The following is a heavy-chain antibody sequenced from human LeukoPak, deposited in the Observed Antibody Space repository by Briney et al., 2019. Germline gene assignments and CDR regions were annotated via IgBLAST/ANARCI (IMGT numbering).Heavy chain of an antibody. J-gene: IGHJ4*02. CDR3: ARENIVVVPAAILVDY. CDR2: IYTSGST. D-gene: IGHD2-2*01. CDR1: GGSISSGGYY. Sequence: SETLSLTCTVSGGSISSGGYYWSWIRQPAGKGLEWIGRIYTSGSTNYNPSLKSRVTMSVDTSKNQFSLKLSSVTAADTAVYYCARENIVVVPAAILVDYWGQGTLVTVSS. V-gene: IGHV4-61*02.